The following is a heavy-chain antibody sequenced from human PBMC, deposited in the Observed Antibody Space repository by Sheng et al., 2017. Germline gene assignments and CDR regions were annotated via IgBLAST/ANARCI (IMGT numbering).Heavy chain of an antibody. Sequence: DVQLVESGGGLVQPGGSLRLSCAASGFTFSGYWMTWVRQAPGKGLEWVANIKEDGSDKYYVDSVKGRFTISRDNAKNSLYLQMNSLRAEDTAVYYCVRDQYRFFDLWGRGTLVTVSS. CDR1: GFTFSGYW. D-gene: IGHD4-4*01. V-gene: IGHV3-7*01. CDR3: VRDQYRFFDL. CDR2: IKEDGSDK. J-gene: IGHJ2*01.